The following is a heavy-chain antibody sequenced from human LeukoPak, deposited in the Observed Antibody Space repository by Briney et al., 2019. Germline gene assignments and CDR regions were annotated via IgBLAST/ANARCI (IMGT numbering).Heavy chain of an antibody. J-gene: IGHJ4*02. D-gene: IGHD6-19*01. CDR1: GYTFTSYD. CDR2: MNPNSGNT. V-gene: IGHV1-8*01. Sequence: ASVKVSCKASGYTFTSYDINWVRQATGQGLEWMGWMNPNSGNTGYAQKFQGRVTMTTDTSTSTAYMELRSLRSDDTAVYYCARVTEIAVAAVYWGQGTLVTVSS. CDR3: ARVTEIAVAAVY.